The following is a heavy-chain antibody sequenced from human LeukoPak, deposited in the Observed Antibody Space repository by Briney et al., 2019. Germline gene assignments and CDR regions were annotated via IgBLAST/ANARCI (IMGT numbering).Heavy chain of an antibody. V-gene: IGHV3-74*01. Sequence: GGSLRLSCAASGFTFSSYSVNWVRQAPGKGLVWVSRINSDGSSTSYADSVKGRFTISRDNAKNTLYLQMNSLRAEDTAVYYCARSGVGLRAPIDAFDIWGQGTMVTVSS. D-gene: IGHD4-17*01. J-gene: IGHJ3*02. CDR2: INSDGSST. CDR3: ARSGVGLRAPIDAFDI. CDR1: GFTFSSYS.